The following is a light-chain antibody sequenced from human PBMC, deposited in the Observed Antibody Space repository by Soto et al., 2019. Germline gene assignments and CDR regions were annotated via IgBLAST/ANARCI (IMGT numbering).Light chain of an antibody. J-gene: IGLJ2*01. Sequence: QSALTQPASVSGSPGQSITISCTGTSSDVGAYNYVSWYQHHPGKAPKLVIYEVSNRPSGVSNRFSGSKSGNTASLTISGLQTEDEADYYCQSYDGSLSGYVVFGGGTQLTVL. CDR1: SSDVGAYNY. CDR3: QSYDGSLSGYVV. V-gene: IGLV2-14*01. CDR2: EVS.